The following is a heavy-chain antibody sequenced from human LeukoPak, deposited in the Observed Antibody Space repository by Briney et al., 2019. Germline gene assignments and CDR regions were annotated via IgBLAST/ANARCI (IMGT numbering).Heavy chain of an antibody. J-gene: IGHJ2*01. Sequence: PSGTLSLTCGVSGDTISNTNLWSTVRQPPGQGLEWIGEINHSGSTNYNPSLKSRVTISVDTSKNQFSLRLTSVTAADTAVYYCARHPHRSWGLYWYFDLWGRGALGIVSS. CDR2: INHSGST. CDR3: ARHPHRSWGLYWYFDL. V-gene: IGHV4-4*02. D-gene: IGHD6-13*01. CDR1: GDTISNTNL.